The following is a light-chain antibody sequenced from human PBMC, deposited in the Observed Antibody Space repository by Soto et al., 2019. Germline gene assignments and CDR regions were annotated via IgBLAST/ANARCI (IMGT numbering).Light chain of an antibody. CDR3: SSYTSSSTLL. Sequence: QSALTQPASVSGSPGQSITISCTGTGTDVGGYNYVSWYQHHPGKAPKLMIYEVSNRPSGVSNRFSGYKYVNTASLTISGLQAEDEAYYYCSSYTSSSTLLFGGGTKLTVL. V-gene: IGLV2-14*01. J-gene: IGLJ2*01. CDR2: EVS. CDR1: GTDVGGYNY.